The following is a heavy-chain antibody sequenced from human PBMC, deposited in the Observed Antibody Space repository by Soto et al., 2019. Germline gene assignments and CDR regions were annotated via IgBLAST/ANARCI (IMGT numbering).Heavy chain of an antibody. Sequence: GASVKVSCKASGYTFTSYYMHWVRQAPGQGLEWMGIINPSGGSTSYAQKFQGRVTMTRDTSTSTVYMELGSLRSEDTAVYYCARDFHCLTGSHYHYYGMDVWGQGTKVTVSS. CDR2: INPSGGST. CDR1: GYTFTSYY. D-gene: IGHD3-9*01. J-gene: IGHJ6*02. CDR3: ARDFHCLTGSHYHYYGMDV. V-gene: IGHV1-46*01.